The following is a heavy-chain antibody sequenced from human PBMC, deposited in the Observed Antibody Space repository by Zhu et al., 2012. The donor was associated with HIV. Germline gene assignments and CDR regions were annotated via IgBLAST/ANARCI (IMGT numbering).Heavy chain of an antibody. D-gene: IGHD2/OR15-2a*01. Sequence: QVQLQQWGAGLLQPSETLSLTCAVYGGSLSDYYWAWIRQPPGKGLEWIAEIKEGGGTNYNPSLRSRVTLLVDTSNNQFSLALTSVAAADTAVYYCARAPATFYNKLGHYSEYFQNWARAPWSPSPQ. CDR1: GGSLSDYY. CDR2: IKEGGGT. J-gene: IGHJ1*01. CDR3: ARAPATFYNKLGHYSEYFQN. V-gene: IGHV4-34*02.